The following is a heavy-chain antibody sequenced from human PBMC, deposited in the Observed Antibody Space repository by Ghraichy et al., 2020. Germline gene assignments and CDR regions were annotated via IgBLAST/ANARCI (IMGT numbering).Heavy chain of an antibody. CDR2: ISGSGGST. D-gene: IGHD6-19*01. Sequence: GGSLRLSCAASGFTFSSYAMSWVRQAPGKGLEWVSAISGSGGSTYYADPVKGRFTISRDNSKNTRYLQMNSLSAEDTAVYYCAKDRSGWTSYYYGMDVWGQGTTVTVSS. J-gene: IGHJ6*02. V-gene: IGHV3-23*01. CDR3: AKDRSGWTSYYYGMDV. CDR1: GFTFSSYA.